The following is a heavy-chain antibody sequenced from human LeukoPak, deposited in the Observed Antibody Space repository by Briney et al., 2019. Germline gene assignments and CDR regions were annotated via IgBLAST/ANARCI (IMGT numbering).Heavy chain of an antibody. Sequence: SVTVSCKASGFTFTSSAVQWVRQARGQGLEWIGWIIVGSGNTNYAQKFQERVTITRDMSTSLVYMELSSLRSEDTAVYYCAAEAAYYYDSRDAFDVWGQGTMVTVSS. J-gene: IGHJ3*01. D-gene: IGHD3-22*01. CDR2: IIVGSGNT. CDR1: GFTFTSSA. V-gene: IGHV1-58*01. CDR3: AAEAAYYYDSRDAFDV.